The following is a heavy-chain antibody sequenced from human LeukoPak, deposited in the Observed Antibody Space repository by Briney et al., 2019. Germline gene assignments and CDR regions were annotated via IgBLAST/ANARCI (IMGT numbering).Heavy chain of an antibody. D-gene: IGHD6-19*01. CDR1: GYTFTSYG. J-gene: IGHJ4*02. V-gene: IGHV1-18*01. CDR3: GKIAVAGYSLDW. Sequence: ASVKVSCKASGYTFTSYGISWVRQAPGQGLEWMGWINPYIGDTNYAQKFQGRLTMTTDTSTNTAYMELRSLRSDDTAVYYCGKIAVAGYSLDWWGQGTLVTVSS. CDR2: INPYIGDT.